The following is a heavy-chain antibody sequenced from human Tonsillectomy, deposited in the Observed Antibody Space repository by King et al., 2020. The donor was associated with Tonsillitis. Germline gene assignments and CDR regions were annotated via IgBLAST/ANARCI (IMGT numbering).Heavy chain of an antibody. J-gene: IGHJ6*03. CDR1: GYTFTSYD. CDR2: MNPNRGNT. CDR3: ARDYYYYMDV. V-gene: IGHV1-8*01. Sequence: QLVQSGAEVKKPVASVKVSCKASGYTFTSYDINWVRQATVQGMEWMGWMNPNRGNTGYAQKVQGRVTMTRNTSISTAYMELSSLRSEDTAVYYCARDYYYYMDVWGKGTTVTVSS.